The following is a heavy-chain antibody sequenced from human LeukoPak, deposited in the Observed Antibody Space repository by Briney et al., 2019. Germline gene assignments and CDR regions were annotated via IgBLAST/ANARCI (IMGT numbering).Heavy chain of an antibody. CDR2: VYSDGST. D-gene: IGHD3-16*01. Sequence: GGSLRLSCAASGFTVISNYMSWVRQAPGKGLEWVSLVYSDGSTYYADSVKGRFTISRDTSKNTLYLQMNNLRAEDTAVYYCARDLTSYDYVWDYWGQGTLVTVSS. CDR1: GFTVISNY. CDR3: ARDLTSYDYVWDY. J-gene: IGHJ4*02. V-gene: IGHV3-66*01.